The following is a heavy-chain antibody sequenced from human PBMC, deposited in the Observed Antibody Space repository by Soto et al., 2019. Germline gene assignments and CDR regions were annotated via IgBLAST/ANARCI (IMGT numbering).Heavy chain of an antibody. D-gene: IGHD7-27*01. V-gene: IGHV1-69*01. CDR3: AAELGFGKGSVV. CDR1: GDTFKNCV. CDR2: IIPLFGTT. J-gene: IGHJ6*02. Sequence: QVQVVQSGVEVRRPGSSVKVSCKASGDTFKNCVISWVRQAPGQGLEWMGGIIPLFGTTDFAQRFQGRLTITTDESTTTAYMELSRLRSEDTATYYCAAELGFGKGSVVWGQGTTVIVSS.